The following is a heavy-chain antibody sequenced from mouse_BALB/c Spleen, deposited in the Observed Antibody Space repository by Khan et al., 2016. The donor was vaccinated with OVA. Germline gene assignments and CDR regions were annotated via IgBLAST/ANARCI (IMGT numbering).Heavy chain of an antibody. D-gene: IGHD2-3*01. J-gene: IGHJ1*01. CDR2: ITPANGNT. CDR3: VPPSYDPRNFDV. Sequence: VQLKQSGAELVKPGASVKLSCTASGFNIKDTYIHWVKRRPEQGLEWIGRITPANGNTEYDPKFQGKATMRADTSSHTAYLQLIRLTYGDTAVYYCVPPSYDPRNFDVWGAGTTVTVSS. V-gene: IGHV14-3*02. CDR1: GFNIKDTY.